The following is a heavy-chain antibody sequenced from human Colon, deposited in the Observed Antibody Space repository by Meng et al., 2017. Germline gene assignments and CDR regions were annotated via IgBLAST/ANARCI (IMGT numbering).Heavy chain of an antibody. J-gene: IGHJ4*02. Sequence: LQESSQRLVKPSQTLPLTLSVSGESTSSGSYYWSWVRQPAGKGLEWIGRVHNSGSTNYNPSLKSRVTISVDKSKNEVSLELTSVTAADTATYYCARAVYDSSGYFSYYFDYWGQGTLVTVSS. V-gene: IGHV4-61*02. D-gene: IGHD3-22*01. CDR2: VHNSGST. CDR3: ARAVYDSSGYFSYYFDY. CDR1: GESTSSGSYY.